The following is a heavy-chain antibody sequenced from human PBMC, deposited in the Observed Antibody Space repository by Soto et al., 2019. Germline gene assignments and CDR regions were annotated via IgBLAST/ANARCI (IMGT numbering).Heavy chain of an antibody. D-gene: IGHD6-19*01. CDR1: GFTFNYYP. V-gene: IGHV3-30-3*01. Sequence: QMQLVESGGGVVQPGGSLRLSCAASGFTFNYYPMHWVRQAPGKGLEWVAVVSFDGSNKYYADSVKGRFNISKDNSKNTLYLQMNSLRREDTAVYYCARLPGPLVAVLYIYPLDGREAMSDVDVWGQGTTVTVSS. CDR3: ARLPGPLVAVLYIYPLDGREAMSDVDV. CDR2: VSFDGSNK. J-gene: IGHJ6*02.